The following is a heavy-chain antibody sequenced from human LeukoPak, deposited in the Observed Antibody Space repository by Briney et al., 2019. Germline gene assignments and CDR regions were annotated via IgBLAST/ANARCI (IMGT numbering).Heavy chain of an antibody. CDR2: LSRSGAST. J-gene: IGHJ4*02. Sequence: GGSLRLSCAASGFFFNNYAMSWVRQAPGRGLEWVSSLSRSGASTYYADSVKGRFTISRDNSKNTLYLQMNSLRAEDTAVYYCARARNDYDSSGFSTLDYWGQGTLVTVSS. CDR1: GFFFNNYA. V-gene: IGHV3-23*01. CDR3: ARARNDYDSSGFSTLDY. D-gene: IGHD3-22*01.